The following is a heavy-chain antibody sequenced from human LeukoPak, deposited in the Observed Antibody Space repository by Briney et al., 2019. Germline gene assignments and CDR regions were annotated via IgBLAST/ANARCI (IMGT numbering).Heavy chain of an antibody. CDR2: IKSKTDGGTT. CDR3: TTSVAGKGDYYYYYYMDV. CDR1: GFTFSSYS. D-gene: IGHD6-19*01. V-gene: IGHV3-15*01. J-gene: IGHJ6*03. Sequence: PRGSLRLSCAASGFTFSSYSMNWVRQAPGKGLEWVGRIKSKTDGGTTDYAAPVKGRFTISRDDSKNTLYLQMNSLKTEDTAVYYCTTSVAGKGDYYYYYYMDVWGKGTTVTVSS.